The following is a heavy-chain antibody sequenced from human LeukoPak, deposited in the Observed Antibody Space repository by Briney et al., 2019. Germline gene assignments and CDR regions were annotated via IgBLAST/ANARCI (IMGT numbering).Heavy chain of an antibody. CDR3: ARDRSGNYGRPFDY. CDR1: GYTFTNYG. V-gene: IGHV1-18*01. Sequence: ASVKVSCKASGYTFTNYGISWVQQAPGQGLEWMGWISAYNGNKNYAQKFQGRVTMTTDTSTSTAYMELRSLTSDDTAVYFCARDRSGNYGRPFDYWGQGALVTVSS. CDR2: ISAYNGNK. D-gene: IGHD3-10*01. J-gene: IGHJ4*02.